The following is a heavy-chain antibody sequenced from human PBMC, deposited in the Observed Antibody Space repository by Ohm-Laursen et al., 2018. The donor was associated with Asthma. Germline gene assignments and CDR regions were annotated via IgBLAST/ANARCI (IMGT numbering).Heavy chain of an antibody. CDR3: ASIVGATSDAFDI. Sequence: TLSLTCSVSGGSISSGGYPWSWIRQHPGKGLEWIGYIYYSGSTYYNPSLKSRVTISVDTSKNQFSLKLSSVTAADTAVYYCASIVGATSDAFDIWGQGTMVTVSS. J-gene: IGHJ3*02. CDR2: IYYSGST. V-gene: IGHV4-31*03. CDR1: GGSISSGGYP. D-gene: IGHD1-26*01.